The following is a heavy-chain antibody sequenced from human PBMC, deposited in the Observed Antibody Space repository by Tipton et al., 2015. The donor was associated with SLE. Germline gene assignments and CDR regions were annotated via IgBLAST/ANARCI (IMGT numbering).Heavy chain of an antibody. V-gene: IGHV4-59*01. J-gene: IGHJ5*02. CDR2: IDYSGST. Sequence: TLSLTCTVSGGSISGYYWSWIRQPPGTGLEWIGFIDYSGSTNYSPSLKSRVTISLDMSKNQFSLKLSSVTAADTAVYYCARDSSGGYNWFDPWGQGTLVTVSS. CDR3: ARDSSGGYNWFDP. CDR1: GGSISGYY. D-gene: IGHD3-22*01.